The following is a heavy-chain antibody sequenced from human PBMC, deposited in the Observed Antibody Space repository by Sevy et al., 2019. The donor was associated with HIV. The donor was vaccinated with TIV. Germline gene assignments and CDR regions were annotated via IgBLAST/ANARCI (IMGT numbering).Heavy chain of an antibody. J-gene: IGHJ4*02. CDR3: ARDLEFYDYGDYGPAFMPDY. CDR2: IWFDGSKT. CDR1: GFTFSTYG. Sequence: GGSLRLSCAASGFTFSTYGMHWVRQAPGKGLEWVAVIWFDGSKTYYADSVKGRFTISRDIAKNTLHIRMTSLRAEVTAVYYCARDLEFYDYGDYGPAFMPDYWGQGTLVTVSS. D-gene: IGHD4-17*01. V-gene: IGHV3-33*01.